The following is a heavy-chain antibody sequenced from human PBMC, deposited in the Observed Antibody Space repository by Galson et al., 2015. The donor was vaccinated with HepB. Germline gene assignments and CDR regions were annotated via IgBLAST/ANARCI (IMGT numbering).Heavy chain of an antibody. CDR3: ARGYRFRNIVVVVAAPSYYYYYMDV. D-gene: IGHD2-15*01. V-gene: IGHV1-8*02. CDR1: GYSFTTYG. CDR2: MNPNSGNT. Sequence: SVKVSCKASGYSFTTYGISWVRQAPGQGLEWMGWMNPNSGNTGYAQKFQGRVTMTRNTSISTAYMELSSLRSEDTAVYYCARGYRFRNIVVVVAAPSYYYYYMDVWGKGTTVTVSS. J-gene: IGHJ6*03.